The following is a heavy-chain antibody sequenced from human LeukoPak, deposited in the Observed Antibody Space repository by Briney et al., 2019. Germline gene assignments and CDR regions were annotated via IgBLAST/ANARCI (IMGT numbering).Heavy chain of an antibody. J-gene: IGHJ3*02. Sequence: GGSLRLSCAAPGFTFSSYAMSWVRQAPGKGLEWVSAISGSGGSTYYADSVKGRFTISRDNSKNTLYLQMNSLRAEDTAVYYCAKLGYCSGGSCYSLGAFDIWGQGTMVTVSS. CDR3: AKLGYCSGGSCYSLGAFDI. V-gene: IGHV3-23*01. CDR2: ISGSGGST. CDR1: GFTFSSYA. D-gene: IGHD2-15*01.